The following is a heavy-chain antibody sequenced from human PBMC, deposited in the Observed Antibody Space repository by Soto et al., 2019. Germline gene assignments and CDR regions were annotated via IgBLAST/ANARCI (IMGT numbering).Heavy chain of an antibody. D-gene: IGHD2-2*01. CDR3: ARHHTISAYYYYMDV. CDR2: IYYSGNS. V-gene: IGHV4-39*01. CDR1: GASITSSACY. Sequence: SETLSLTCTVSGASITSSACYWGWIRQPPGKGLEYIGTIYYSGNSYYNPSLKSRVTMSVDTSKNQFSLKLSSVTAADTAIYYCARHHTISAYYYYMDVWGKGTTVT. J-gene: IGHJ6*03.